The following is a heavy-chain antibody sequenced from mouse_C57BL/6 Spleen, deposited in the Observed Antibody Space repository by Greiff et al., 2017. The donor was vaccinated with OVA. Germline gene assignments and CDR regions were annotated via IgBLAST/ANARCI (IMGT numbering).Heavy chain of an antibody. J-gene: IGHJ1*03. V-gene: IGHV1-15*01. CDR3: TTQDYGSSYGYFDV. CDR2: IDPETGGT. Sequence: QVQLQQSGAELVRPGASVTLSCKASGYTFTDYEMHWVKQTPVHGLEWIGAIDPETGGTAYNQKFKGKAILTADKSSSTAYMELRSLTSADSAVYYCTTQDYGSSYGYFDVWGTGTTVTVSS. CDR1: GYTFTDYE. D-gene: IGHD1-1*01.